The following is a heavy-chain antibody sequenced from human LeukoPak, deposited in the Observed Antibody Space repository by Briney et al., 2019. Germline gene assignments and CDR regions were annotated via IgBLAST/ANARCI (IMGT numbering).Heavy chain of an antibody. D-gene: IGHD6-6*01. V-gene: IGHV4-39*07. Sequence: SETLSLTCTVSGGSISSSSYYWGWIRQPPGKGLEWIGSIYYSGSTYYNPSLKSRVTISVDTSKNQFSLKLSSVTAADTAVYYCARDLEGYSSSSYAFDIWGQGTMVTVSS. CDR2: IYYSGST. CDR3: ARDLEGYSSSSYAFDI. J-gene: IGHJ3*02. CDR1: GGSISSSSYY.